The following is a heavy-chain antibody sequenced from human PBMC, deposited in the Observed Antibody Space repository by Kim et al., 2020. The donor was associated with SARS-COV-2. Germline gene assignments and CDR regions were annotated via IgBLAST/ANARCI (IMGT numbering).Heavy chain of an antibody. D-gene: IGHD2-15*01. J-gene: IGHJ4*02. Sequence: YYADSVKGRLTSSRDNSKNTRFPQMNSLGAEDTAIYYCAKDTGSRSFDYWGQGTLLTVSS. V-gene: IGHV3-23*01. CDR3: AKDTGSRSFDY.